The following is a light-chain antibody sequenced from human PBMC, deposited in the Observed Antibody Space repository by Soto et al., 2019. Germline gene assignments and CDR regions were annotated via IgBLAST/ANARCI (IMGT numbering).Light chain of an antibody. CDR2: AAS. Sequence: IQLTQSPSSLSASVGDRVTITCRASQGISSYLAWYQQKPGKAPELLIYAASTLQSGVPSRFSGSGSGTDFTLTISSLQPEDCATYFCQQLNRFPPSFGPGTKVDI. CDR3: QQLNRFPPS. J-gene: IGKJ3*01. CDR1: QGISSY. V-gene: IGKV1-9*01.